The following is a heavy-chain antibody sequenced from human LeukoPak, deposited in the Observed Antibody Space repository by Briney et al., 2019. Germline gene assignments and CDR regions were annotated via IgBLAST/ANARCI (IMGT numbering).Heavy chain of an antibody. CDR2: IYYSGTT. CDR1: GGSISSSHYY. J-gene: IGHJ6*03. V-gene: IGHV4-39*01. Sequence: PETLSLTCTVSGGSISSSHYYWGWIRQSPGKGLEWIGSIYYSGTTYYNPSLESRVTISDDTSKNRFSLMLTSLTAADTAVYYCARQFSDCYYYYIDVWGEGTTVIVSS. CDR3: ARQFSDCYYYYIDV.